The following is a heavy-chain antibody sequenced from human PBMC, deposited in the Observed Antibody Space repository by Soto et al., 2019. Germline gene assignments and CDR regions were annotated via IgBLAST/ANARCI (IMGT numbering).Heavy chain of an antibody. CDR2: INPKSDVT. V-gene: IGHV1-2*02. CDR1: GYTFSDYK. CDR3: ARGAMLSAAISKSFDP. J-gene: IGHJ5*02. Sequence: ASVKVSCKASGYTFSDYKIHWLRQAPGQGLEWMGWINPKSDVTNYAHKFKDRVTMTRDTSTGTVYMDLSRLTFDDTAVYYCARGAMLSAAISKSFDPWGQGTLVTVSS. D-gene: IGHD2-2*01.